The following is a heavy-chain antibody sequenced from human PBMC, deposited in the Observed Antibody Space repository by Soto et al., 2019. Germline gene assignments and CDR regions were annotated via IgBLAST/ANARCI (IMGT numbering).Heavy chain of an antibody. D-gene: IGHD2-2*01. Sequence: GSLRLSCAASGFTFSSYEMNWVRQAPGKGLEWVSYISSSGSTIYYADSVKGRFTIYRDNAKKSLYLQMNSLRAEDTAVYYCATDIVVGTAPIHXWGQGTLVTVSX. J-gene: IGHJ4*02. CDR3: ATDIVVGTAPIHX. CDR2: ISSSGSTI. V-gene: IGHV3-48*03. CDR1: GFTFSSYE.